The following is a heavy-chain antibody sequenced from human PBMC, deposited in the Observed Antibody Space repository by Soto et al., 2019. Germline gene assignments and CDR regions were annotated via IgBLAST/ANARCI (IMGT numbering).Heavy chain of an antibody. V-gene: IGHV3-23*01. CDR3: AREKMDWLLPIDS. J-gene: IGHJ4*02. D-gene: IGHD3-9*01. CDR2: VNSGGET. Sequence: GRSLRLSCTSSVFTFISYSMWWVRQTPGRGLEWVSAVNSGGETHYTDSVRGRFTISRDNSKSTVYLQMNSLRADDTAVYYCAREKMDWLLPIDSWGQGAPVTVSS. CDR1: VFTFISYS.